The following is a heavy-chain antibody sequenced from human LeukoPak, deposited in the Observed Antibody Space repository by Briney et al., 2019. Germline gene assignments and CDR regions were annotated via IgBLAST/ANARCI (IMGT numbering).Heavy chain of an antibody. CDR1: GFTVSSNY. CDR3: ARGTWDIEGAYFDY. V-gene: IGHV3-53*01. J-gene: IGHJ4*02. D-gene: IGHD5-12*01. CDR2: IYSGGST. Sequence: GGSLRLSCAASGFTVSSNYMSWVRQAPGKGLEWVSVIYSGGSTYYADSVKGRFTISRDNSKNTLYLQMNSLRAEDTAVYYCARGTWDIEGAYFDYWGQGTLVTVSS.